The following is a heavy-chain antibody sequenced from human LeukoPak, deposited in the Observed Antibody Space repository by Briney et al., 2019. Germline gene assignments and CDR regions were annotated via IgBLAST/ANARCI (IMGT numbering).Heavy chain of an antibody. CDR3: AKCPLFTSWEFDY. V-gene: IGHV3-30*02. CDR1: GFTFSSYG. D-gene: IGHD1-26*01. Sequence: GGSLRLSCAASGFTFSSYGMHWVRQAPGKGLEWVAFIRYDGSNKYYADSVKGRFTISRDNSKNTLYLQMNSLRAEDTAVYYCAKCPLFTSWEFDYWGQGTLVTVSS. J-gene: IGHJ4*02. CDR2: IRYDGSNK.